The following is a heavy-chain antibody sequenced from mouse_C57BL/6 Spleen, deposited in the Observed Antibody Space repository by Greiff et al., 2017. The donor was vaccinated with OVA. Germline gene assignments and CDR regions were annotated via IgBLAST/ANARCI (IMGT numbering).Heavy chain of an antibody. CDR3: ARKDYGSEYYAMDY. V-gene: IGHV1-55*01. CDR1: GYTFTSYW. Sequence: QVQLQQPGAELVKPGASVKMSCKASGYTFTSYWITWVKQRPGQGLEWIGDIYPGSGSTNYNEKFKSKATLTVDPSSSTAYMQLSSLTSEDSAVYYCARKDYGSEYYAMDYWGQGTSVTVSS. J-gene: IGHJ4*01. D-gene: IGHD1-1*01. CDR2: IYPGSGST.